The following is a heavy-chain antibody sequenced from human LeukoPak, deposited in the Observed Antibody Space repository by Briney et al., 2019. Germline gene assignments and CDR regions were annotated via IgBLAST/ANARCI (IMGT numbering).Heavy chain of an antibody. Sequence: GGSLRLSCTASGFSISGDAMHWVRQAPGKGLQWVADISFDGKNKYYADSVKGRFTISRDNFKNTLYLQMNSLRTDTALFYCARETHDALDLWGPGTLVTVSS. CDR3: ARETHDALDL. CDR1: GFSISGDA. J-gene: IGHJ3*01. V-gene: IGHV3-30*04. CDR2: ISFDGKNK.